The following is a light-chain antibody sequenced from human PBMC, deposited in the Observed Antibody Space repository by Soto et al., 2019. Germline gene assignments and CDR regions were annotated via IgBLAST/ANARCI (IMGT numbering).Light chain of an antibody. CDR2: DVS. CDR1: QSIGRW. Sequence: DIQMTQSPSTLSAFVGDRVTITCRASQSIGRWLAWYQQKPGKAPKLLIYDVSSLESGVPSRFSGSGSGTEFTLTISSLQPDDFATYYCQQYNTYSPERTFGQGTKVEVK. V-gene: IGKV1-5*01. CDR3: QQYNTYSPERT. J-gene: IGKJ1*01.